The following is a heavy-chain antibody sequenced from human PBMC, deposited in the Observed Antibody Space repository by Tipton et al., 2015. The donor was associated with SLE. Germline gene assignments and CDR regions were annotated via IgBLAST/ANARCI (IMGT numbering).Heavy chain of an antibody. CDR3: AKEGCYGSGTRDALDI. CDR2: ISGSGGST. CDR1: GLTFSSYA. J-gene: IGHJ3*02. V-gene: IGHV3-23*01. D-gene: IGHD3-10*01. Sequence: SLRLSCAASGLTFSSYAMSWVRQAPGKGLEWVSAISGSGGSTYYADSVKGRFTISRDNSKNTLYLQMNSLRAEDTAVYYCAKEGCYGSGTRDALDIWGQGTMVTVSS.